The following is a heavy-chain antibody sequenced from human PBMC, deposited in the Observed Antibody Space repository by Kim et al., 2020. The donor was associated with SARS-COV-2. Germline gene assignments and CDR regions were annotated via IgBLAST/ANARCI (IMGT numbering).Heavy chain of an antibody. V-gene: IGHV3-7*03. J-gene: IGHJ4*02. CDR2: DGSGK. CDR3: ARKNYFDY. Sequence: DGSGKYYVDSVKSRFTISRDNAKNSLYLQMNSLRAEDTAVYYCARKNYFDYWGQGTLVTVSS.